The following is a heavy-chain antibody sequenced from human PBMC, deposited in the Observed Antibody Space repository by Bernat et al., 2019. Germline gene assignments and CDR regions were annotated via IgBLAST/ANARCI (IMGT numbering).Heavy chain of an antibody. D-gene: IGHD3-10*01. CDR1: GGSISTYY. CDR2: IYNSGTT. J-gene: IGHJ3*02. Sequence: QVQLQESGPGLVKPSETLSLTCTVSGGSISTYYWSWIRQPPGKGLEWIGYIYNSGTTNYNPSLTSRVPISLDTPKTQVSLRLSSVTAADTAVYYCAREIWLRHIHDAFDIWGQGPMVPVSS. CDR3: AREIWLRHIHDAFDI. V-gene: IGHV4-4*08.